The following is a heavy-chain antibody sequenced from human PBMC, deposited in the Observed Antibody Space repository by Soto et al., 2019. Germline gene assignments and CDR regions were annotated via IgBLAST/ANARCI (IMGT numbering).Heavy chain of an antibody. CDR1: GYTFTSYD. Sequence: QVQLVQSGAEVKKPGASVKVSCKASGYTFTSYDINWVRQATGQGLEWMGWMNPNSGNTGYAQKFQGRVTMTRNTAISTADMELSSLRAEDTAVYYCARGLGVVVPAAFDYWGQGTLVTVSS. V-gene: IGHV1-8*01. CDR2: MNPNSGNT. J-gene: IGHJ4*02. CDR3: ARGLGVVVPAAFDY. D-gene: IGHD2-2*01.